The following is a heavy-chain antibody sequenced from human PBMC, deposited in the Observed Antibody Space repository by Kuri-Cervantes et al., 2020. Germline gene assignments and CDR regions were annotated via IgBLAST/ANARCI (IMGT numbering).Heavy chain of an antibody. CDR3: ARAWGDILTGYWGDAFDI. CDR1: GFTFSDYY. D-gene: IGHD3-9*01. CDR2: ISSSGSTI. J-gene: IGHJ3*02. Sequence: GESLNISCAASGFTFSDYYMSWIRQAPGKGLEWVSYISSSGSTIYYADSVKGRFTISRDNAKNSLYLQMNSLRAEDTAVYYCARAWGDILTGYWGDAFDIWGQGTMVTVSS. V-gene: IGHV3-11*04.